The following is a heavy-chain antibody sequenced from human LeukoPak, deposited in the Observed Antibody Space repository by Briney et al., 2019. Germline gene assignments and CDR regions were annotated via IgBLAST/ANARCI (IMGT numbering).Heavy chain of an antibody. D-gene: IGHD3-10*01. V-gene: IGHV4-59*08. CDR2: VYYSGST. CDR1: GGSITNYY. Sequence: PSETLSLTCTVSGGSITNYYWSWIRQPPGKGLEWIGYVYYSGSTNYNPSPESRVTISVDTSKNQFSLKLSSVTAADTAVYYCAATMVRGVHTHFDYWGQGTLVTVSS. CDR3: AATMVRGVHTHFDY. J-gene: IGHJ4*02.